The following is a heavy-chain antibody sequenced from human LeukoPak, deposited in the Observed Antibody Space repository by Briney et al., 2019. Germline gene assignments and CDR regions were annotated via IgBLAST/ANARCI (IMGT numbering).Heavy chain of an antibody. Sequence: SETLSLTCAVYGGSFSGCYWSWIRQPPGKGLEWIGEINHSGSTNYNPSLKSRVTISVDTSKNQFSLKLSSMTAADTAVYYCARELRYCSSTSCTTDLGAFDIWGQGTMVTVSS. J-gene: IGHJ3*02. CDR2: INHSGST. D-gene: IGHD2-2*01. V-gene: IGHV4-34*01. CDR1: GGSFSGCY. CDR3: ARELRYCSSTSCTTDLGAFDI.